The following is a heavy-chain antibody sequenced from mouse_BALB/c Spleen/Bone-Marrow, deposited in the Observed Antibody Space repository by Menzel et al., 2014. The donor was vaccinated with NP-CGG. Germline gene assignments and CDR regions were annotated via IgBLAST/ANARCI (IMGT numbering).Heavy chain of an antibody. CDR1: GFKLXRYW. V-gene: IGHV4-1*02. D-gene: IGHD1-2*01. CDR3: ARCGYYGSIAY. CDR2: INPNSRTI. Sequence: EVKLLESGGGLVQPGGSLKLSCTASGFKLXRYWMSWVRQAPGKGLEWIGEINPNSRTINYTPSLKESFIISRDNAKNTLYLQMSKVRSEDTALYSCARCGYYGSIAYWGQGTPVTVSA. J-gene: IGHJ3*01.